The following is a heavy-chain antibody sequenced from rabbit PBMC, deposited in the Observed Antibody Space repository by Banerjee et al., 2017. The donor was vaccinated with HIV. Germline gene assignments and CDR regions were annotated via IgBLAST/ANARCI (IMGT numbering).Heavy chain of an antibody. CDR3: ARGGYSYDDYGDHYYFNL. Sequence: QLKETGGGLVQPGGSLTLSCKASGFSLSSYHMGWVRQAPGKGLEWIGIIYAGKGSTDYASWVNGRFTISSDNAQNTVDLQMNSLTAADTATYFCARGGYSYDDYGDHYYFNLWGPGTLVTVS. CDR2: IYAGKGST. J-gene: IGHJ4*01. V-gene: IGHV1S7*01. CDR1: GFSLSSYH. D-gene: IGHD2-1*01.